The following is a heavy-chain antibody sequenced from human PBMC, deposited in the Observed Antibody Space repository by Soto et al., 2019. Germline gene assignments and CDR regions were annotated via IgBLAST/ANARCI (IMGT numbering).Heavy chain of an antibody. CDR3: ARRAYYDSSGHYLDY. CDR2: ISYDGSNK. J-gene: IGHJ4*02. Sequence: QVQLVESGGGVVQPGRSLRLSCAASGFTFSSYAMHWVRQAPGKGLEWVAVISYDGSNKYYADSVKGRFTISRDNSKNTWYLKMNSLRAEDKAVYYCARRAYYDSSGHYLDYWSQGTLVTVSS. V-gene: IGHV3-30-3*01. CDR1: GFTFSSYA. D-gene: IGHD3-22*01.